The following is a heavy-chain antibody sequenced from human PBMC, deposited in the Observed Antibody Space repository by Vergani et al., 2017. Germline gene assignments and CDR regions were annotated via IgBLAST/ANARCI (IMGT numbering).Heavy chain of an antibody. CDR1: GFRVTTYY. CDR2: IKSDGRT. D-gene: IGHD2-15*01. CDR3: TRSECSGTTCYGHYFDL. J-gene: IGHJ4*01. Sequence: VELLESGGGLAQPGGSLRVSCSASGFRVTTYYMSWVRQAPGKGLEWVSVIKSDGRTSYAESVRCLFTISRDTSRNAVYLQMNILRVEDTGVYYCTRSECSGTTCYGHYFDLWGHGILVTVSS. V-gene: IGHV3-66*02.